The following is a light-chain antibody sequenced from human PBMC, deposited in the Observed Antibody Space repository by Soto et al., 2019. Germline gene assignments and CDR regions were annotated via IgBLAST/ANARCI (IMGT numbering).Light chain of an antibody. CDR1: SSDVGGHNY. CDR3: TSYTNSSPVV. V-gene: IGLV2-14*01. J-gene: IGLJ2*01. Sequence: QSALTQPASVSGSPGQSITISCTGTSSDVGGHNYVSWYQQHPGKAPKLMIYDVSNRSSGVSNRFSGSKAGNTASLTISGLHAEDEDDYYCTSYTNSSPVVFGGGTQPTVL. CDR2: DVS.